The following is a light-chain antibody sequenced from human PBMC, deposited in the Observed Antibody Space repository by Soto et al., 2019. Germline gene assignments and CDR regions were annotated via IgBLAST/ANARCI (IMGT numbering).Light chain of an antibody. CDR3: QQYGSSPIT. J-gene: IGKJ5*01. V-gene: IGKV3-20*01. Sequence: ENLLTQSPGTLSLSPGEGATLSCRASRGVSANYLAWYQQKPGQAPTLLIYGASIRAAGIPDRFSGSGSGTDFTLTISRLEPEDFAVYYCQQYGSSPITFGQGTRLEVK. CDR1: RGVSANY. CDR2: GAS.